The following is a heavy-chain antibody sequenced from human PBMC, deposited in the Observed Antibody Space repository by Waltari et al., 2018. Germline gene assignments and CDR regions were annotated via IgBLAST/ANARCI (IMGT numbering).Heavy chain of an antibody. CDR1: EYIFTAFY. CDR3: ARSTGTSYDSYYKGLDV. Sequence: QGQLVQSGAEVKKPGASLKVSCKASEYIFTAFYIHWVRQAPGRGLEWMGRINPNTGGTNRAESFQGRVTVTRDTSITTAYMELTRLTSDDTAMYYCARSTGTSYDSYYKGLDVWGQGTTLTVSS. D-gene: IGHD3-16*01. J-gene: IGHJ6*02. CDR2: INPNTGGT. V-gene: IGHV1-2*06.